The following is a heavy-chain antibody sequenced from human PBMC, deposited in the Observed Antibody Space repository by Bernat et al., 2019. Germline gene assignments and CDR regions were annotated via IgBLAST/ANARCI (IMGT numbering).Heavy chain of an antibody. V-gene: IGHV4-31*01. CDR1: GGSISSGGYY. D-gene: IGHD6-6*01. Sequence: QVQLQESGPGLVKPPQTLSLTCTVSGGSISSGGYYWSWIRQHPGKGLEWIGYIYYSGSTYYNPSLKSLVTISVDTSKNQFSLKLSSVTAADTAVYYCARGEYSSLEYYMDVWGKGTTVTVSS. CDR2: IYYSGST. CDR3: ARGEYSSLEYYMDV. J-gene: IGHJ6*03.